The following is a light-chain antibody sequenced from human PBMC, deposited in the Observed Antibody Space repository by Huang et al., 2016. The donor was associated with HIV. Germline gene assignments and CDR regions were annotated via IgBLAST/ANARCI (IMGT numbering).Light chain of an antibody. Sequence: IIMIQSPATLSVSPGDRATLSCSTSQSVRSNLAWYQPKAGQAPSLLIFGASTRATGVPARFSGSGSGTEFTLTISNVQSEDFAVYYCQHYNNWPLFTFSPGTKVDIK. CDR2: GAS. CDR3: QHYNNWPLFT. V-gene: IGKV3-15*01. CDR1: QSVRSN. J-gene: IGKJ3*01.